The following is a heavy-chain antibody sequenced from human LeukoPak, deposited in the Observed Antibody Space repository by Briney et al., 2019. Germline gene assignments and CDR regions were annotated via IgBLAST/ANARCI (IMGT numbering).Heavy chain of an antibody. D-gene: IGHD2-2*02. CDR1: GGSFSGYY. CDR2: INHSGST. CDR3: ARGYCSSTSCYRDYYYYYGMDV. Sequence: SETLSLTCAVYGGSFSGYYWSWIRQPPGKGLDWIGEINHSGSTNYNPSLKSRVTISVDTSKNQFSLKLSSVTAADTAVYYCARGYCSSTSCYRDYYYYYGMDVWGKGTTVTVSS. V-gene: IGHV4-34*01. J-gene: IGHJ6*04.